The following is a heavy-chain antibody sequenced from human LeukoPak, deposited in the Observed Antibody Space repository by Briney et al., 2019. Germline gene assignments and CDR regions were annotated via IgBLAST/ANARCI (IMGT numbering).Heavy chain of an antibody. D-gene: IGHD3-22*01. V-gene: IGHV4-59*01. CDR1: GGSISSYY. J-gene: IGHJ4*02. Sequence: PSETLSLTCTVSGGSISSYYWSWIRQPPGKGLEWIGYIYYSGSTNYNPSLKSRVTISVDTSKNQFSLKLSSVTAADTAVYYCAREVYHYDSSGYYIDHWGQGTLVTVSS. CDR3: AREVYHYDSSGYYIDH. CDR2: IYYSGST.